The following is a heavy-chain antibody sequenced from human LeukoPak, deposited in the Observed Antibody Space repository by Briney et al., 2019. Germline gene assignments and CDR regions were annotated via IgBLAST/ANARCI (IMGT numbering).Heavy chain of an antibody. D-gene: IGHD6-19*01. J-gene: IGHJ4*02. CDR1: GYTFSNYW. V-gene: IGHV5-51*01. CDR2: MYPGDCDT. CDR3: ARREGGWYLDY. Sequence: GESLKISCKGSGYTFSNYWVGWVRQIPGKGLEWMRIMYPGDCDTRYSPSFKGQVTISADKSISTAYLQWNSLKASDTAMYYCARREGGWYLDYWGQGTLVTVSS.